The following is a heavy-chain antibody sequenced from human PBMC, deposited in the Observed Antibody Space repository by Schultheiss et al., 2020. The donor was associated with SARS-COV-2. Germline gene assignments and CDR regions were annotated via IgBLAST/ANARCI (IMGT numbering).Heavy chain of an antibody. CDR3: ARDSTYCSGDCSFDY. Sequence: GGSLRLSCAASGFTFSDYYMSWIRQAPGKGLEWVSHILSSGSYTNYADSVKGRFIISRDNTKNTLYLQMNSLRAEDTAIYYCARDSTYCSGDCSFDYWGQGTLVTVSS. J-gene: IGHJ4*02. CDR1: GFTFSDYY. D-gene: IGHD2-21*02. V-gene: IGHV3-11*06. CDR2: ILSSGSYT.